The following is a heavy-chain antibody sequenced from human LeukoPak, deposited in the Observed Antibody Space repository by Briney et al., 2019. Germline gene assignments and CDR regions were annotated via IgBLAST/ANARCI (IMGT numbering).Heavy chain of an antibody. CDR2: INPNSGGT. Sequence: ASVKVSCKASGYTFTGYYMHWVRQAPGQGLEWMGWINPNSGGTNYAQKFQGRVTMTRDTSISTAYMELSRLRSDDTAVYYCAKGRRPIAADGTGNWFDPWGQGTLVTVSS. J-gene: IGHJ5*02. D-gene: IGHD6-13*01. CDR3: AKGRRPIAADGTGNWFDP. CDR1: GYTFTGYY. V-gene: IGHV1-2*02.